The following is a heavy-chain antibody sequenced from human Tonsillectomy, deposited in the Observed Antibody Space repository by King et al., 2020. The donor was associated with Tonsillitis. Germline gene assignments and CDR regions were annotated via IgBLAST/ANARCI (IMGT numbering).Heavy chain of an antibody. CDR3: ARDKVSEYFDL. Sequence: VQLVESGGGLVKPGGSLRLSCAASGFTFSSYSMNWVRQAPGKGLEWVSSISSSSRYIYYADSVKGRFTISRDNAKNSLYLQMNSLRAEDTAVYYCARDKVSEYFDLWGRGTLVTVSS. J-gene: IGHJ2*01. CDR2: ISSSSRYI. V-gene: IGHV3-21*01. D-gene: IGHD3-10*01. CDR1: GFTFSSYS.